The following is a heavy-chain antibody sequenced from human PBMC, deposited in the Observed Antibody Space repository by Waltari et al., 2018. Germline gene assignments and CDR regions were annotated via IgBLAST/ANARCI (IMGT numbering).Heavy chain of an antibody. D-gene: IGHD5-12*01. Sequence: QVQLQESGPGLVKPSEPLSLNCAVPGYSVSSYSSWGWIRQPPGKGLEWIASIYHSGSTYYNLALKSRVTISVDTSKNQCSLKLTSVTAADTAVYYCARRVATDYYFDYWGQGTLVTVSS. CDR2: IYHSGST. CDR1: GYSVSSYSS. CDR3: ARRVATDYYFDY. J-gene: IGHJ4*02. V-gene: IGHV4-38-2*01.